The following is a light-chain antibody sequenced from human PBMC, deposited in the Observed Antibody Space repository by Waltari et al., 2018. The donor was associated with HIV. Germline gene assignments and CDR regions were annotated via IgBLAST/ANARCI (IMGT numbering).Light chain of an antibody. CDR2: GAS. CDR3: QQYDTWPRT. J-gene: IGKJ1*01. V-gene: IGKV3-15*01. CDR1: QSVKSN. Sequence: ETVMTQPPATLSVSPGERDILSCRASQSVKSNLAWYQQKPGQAPRLLIYGASTRATGTPPRFSASGSGTEFTLTISDLHSGDSAVYYCQQYDTWPRTFGRGTKVEFK.